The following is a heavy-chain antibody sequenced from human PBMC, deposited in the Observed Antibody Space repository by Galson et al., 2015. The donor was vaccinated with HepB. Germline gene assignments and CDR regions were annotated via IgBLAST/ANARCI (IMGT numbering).Heavy chain of an antibody. Sequence: SLRLSCAASGFTFSNYALHWVRQAPGKGLQYVSAISSNGSSTYYADSVKGRFSISRDNSKNTLYLQVTSLRAEDTAVYYCVKGPRGYYYGMDVWGQGTTVTVSS. V-gene: IGHV3-64D*06. J-gene: IGHJ6*02. CDR1: GFTFSNYA. CDR2: ISSNGSST. CDR3: VKGPRGYYYGMDV.